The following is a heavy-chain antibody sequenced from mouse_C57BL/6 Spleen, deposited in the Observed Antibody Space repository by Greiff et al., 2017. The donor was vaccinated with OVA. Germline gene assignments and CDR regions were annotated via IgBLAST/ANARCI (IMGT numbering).Heavy chain of an antibody. CDR2: IDPETGGT. V-gene: IGHV1-15*01. CDR1: GYTFTDYE. Sequence: VKLMESGAELVRPGASVTLSCKASGYTFTDYEMHWVKQTPVHGLEWIGAIDPETGGTAYNQKFKGKAILTADKSSSTAYMELRSLTSEDSAVYYCTRDSSGRVYAMDYWGQGTSVTVSS. D-gene: IGHD3-2*02. CDR3: TRDSSGRVYAMDY. J-gene: IGHJ4*01.